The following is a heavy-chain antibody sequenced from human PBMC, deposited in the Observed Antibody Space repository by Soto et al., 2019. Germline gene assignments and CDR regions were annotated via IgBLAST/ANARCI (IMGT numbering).Heavy chain of an antibody. CDR2: ISYSGST. Sequence: SETLSLTCTVSGDSISSNIYYWGWIRQPPGKGLEWIGSISYSGSTYYNPSLKSRVTISVDTSKNQFSLKLSSVAAADTAVYYCARHLERGDYYDYLWGTQNFDCWGQGTLVTVSS. J-gene: IGHJ4*02. V-gene: IGHV4-39*01. CDR3: ARHLERGDYYDYLWGTQNFDC. D-gene: IGHD3-16*01. CDR1: GDSISSNIYY.